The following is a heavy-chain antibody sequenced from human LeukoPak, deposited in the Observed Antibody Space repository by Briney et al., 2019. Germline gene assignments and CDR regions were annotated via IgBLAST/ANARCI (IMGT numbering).Heavy chain of an antibody. CDR2: MYYSGTS. J-gene: IGHJ4*01. Sequence: SETLSLTCTVSGASISGSNYYWGWIRQPPGKGLEWIGSMYYSGTSYYNPSLKSRVTISVDTSKNQFSLRLSSVTAADTAVYYCARQNYCDYWGHGILVTVSS. CDR1: GASISGSNYY. V-gene: IGHV4-39*01. CDR3: ARQNYCDY.